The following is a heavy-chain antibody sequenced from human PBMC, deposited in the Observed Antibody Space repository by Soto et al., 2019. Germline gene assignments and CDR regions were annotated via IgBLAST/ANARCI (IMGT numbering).Heavy chain of an antibody. V-gene: IGHV1-69*01. D-gene: IGHD6-19*01. CDR2: IIPLFGTA. CDR1: GGTFSTYA. CDR3: ARPKGTYSSGYYYFDF. Sequence: QVQLEQSGAEAKQPGSSVKVSCKTSGGTFSTYAINWVRQAPGQGLEWMGAIIPLFGTADYSQKFQGRVTITADESTSTAYMELSSLRSDDTAVYFCARPKGTYSSGYYYFDFWGQGTLVTVSS. J-gene: IGHJ4*02.